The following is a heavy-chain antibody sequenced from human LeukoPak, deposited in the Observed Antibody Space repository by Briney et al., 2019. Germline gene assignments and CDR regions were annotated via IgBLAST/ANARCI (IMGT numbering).Heavy chain of an antibody. D-gene: IGHD3-10*01. Sequence: SETLSLTCTVSGGSISSGGYYWSWIRQHPGKGLEWIGYIYYSGSTYYNPSLKSRVTISVDTSKNQFSLKLSSVTAADTAVYYCARYGSGSYSFGTDVWGQGTTVTVSS. CDR1: GGSISSGGYY. CDR2: IYYSGST. J-gene: IGHJ6*02. CDR3: ARYGSGSYSFGTDV. V-gene: IGHV4-31*03.